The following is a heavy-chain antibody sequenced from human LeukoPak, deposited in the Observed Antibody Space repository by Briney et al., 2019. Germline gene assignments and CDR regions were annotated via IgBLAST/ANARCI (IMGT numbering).Heavy chain of an antibody. V-gene: IGHV1-24*01. CDR1: GYTLTELS. CDR3: ATAPIGAVAGTFFDY. Sequence: ASVKVSCKVSGYTLTELSMHWVRQAPGKGLEWMGGFDPEDGETIYAQKFQGRVTMTEDISTDTAYMELSSLRSEDTAVYYCATAPIGAVAGTFFDYWGQGTLVTVSS. CDR2: FDPEDGET. D-gene: IGHD6-19*01. J-gene: IGHJ4*02.